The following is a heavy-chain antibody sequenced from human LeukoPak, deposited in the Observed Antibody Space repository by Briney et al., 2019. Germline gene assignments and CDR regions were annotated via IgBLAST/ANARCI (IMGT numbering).Heavy chain of an antibody. V-gene: IGHV4-59*02. CDR1: GDFVNNYY. CDR3: ARGYGYQNFDY. Sequence: PSETLSLTCNVSGDFVNNYYWSWIRQPPGKELEWIGYIYYTGSTSYNPSLKSRVTISVDTSKNQFSVHLNSVTAADTAVYYCARGYGYQNFDYWGQGTLVTVSS. D-gene: IGHD5-24*01. J-gene: IGHJ4*02. CDR2: IYYTGST.